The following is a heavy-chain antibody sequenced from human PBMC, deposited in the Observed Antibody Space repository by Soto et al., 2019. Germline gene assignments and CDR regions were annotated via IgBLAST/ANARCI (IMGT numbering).Heavy chain of an antibody. Sequence: QVQLVQSGTEVKKPGSSVKVSCKASGDTFSFYTINWVRQAPGLGLEWVGRINPIVSMSNYAQKFQGRGSMTADKATSTAYMERRSLSSDDTAMYFCAASYGSGYRAFDYWGQGALVIVSS. J-gene: IGHJ4*02. D-gene: IGHD3-10*01. CDR2: INPIVSMS. V-gene: IGHV1-69*02. CDR1: GDTFSFYT. CDR3: AASYGSGYRAFDY.